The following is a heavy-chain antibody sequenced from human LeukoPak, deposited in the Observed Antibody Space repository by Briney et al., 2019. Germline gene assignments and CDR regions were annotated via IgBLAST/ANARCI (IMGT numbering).Heavy chain of an antibody. CDR1: GGSISSSNW. D-gene: IGHD5-18*01. J-gene: IGHJ3*02. CDR2: IYHSGST. V-gene: IGHV4-4*02. Sequence: EPSETLSLTCAVSGGSISSSNWWSWVRQPPGKGLEWIGEIYHSGSTNYNPSLKNRVTISVDKSKNQFSLKLSSVTAADTAVYYCARVSRKGYSYGPAPHAFDIWGQGTMVTVSS. CDR3: ARVSRKGYSYGPAPHAFDI.